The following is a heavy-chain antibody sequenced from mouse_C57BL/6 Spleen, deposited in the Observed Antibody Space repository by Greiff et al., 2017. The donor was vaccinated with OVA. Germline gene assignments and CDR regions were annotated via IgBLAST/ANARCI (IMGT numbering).Heavy chain of an antibody. Sequence: QVQLQQSGAELVRPGASVTLSCKASGYTFTDYEMHWVKQTPVHGLEWIGAIDPETGGTAYNQKFKGKAILTADKSSSTAYMELRSLTSEDSAVYYCTPITTVVEAYWGQGTLVTVSA. D-gene: IGHD1-1*01. J-gene: IGHJ3*01. CDR3: TPITTVVEAY. V-gene: IGHV1-15*01. CDR1: GYTFTDYE. CDR2: IDPETGGT.